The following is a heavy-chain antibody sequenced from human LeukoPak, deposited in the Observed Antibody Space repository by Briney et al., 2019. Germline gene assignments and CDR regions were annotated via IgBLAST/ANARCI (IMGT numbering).Heavy chain of an antibody. D-gene: IGHD2-2*01. Sequence: SGTLSLNCAVSGGSISSSTWWTWVRQPPGKGLEWIGEIFHSGSTNYNPSLKSRVRMSVDTSKSDFSLQLTSVTAADTAVYYCARLKGVPAADYWGQGTLVSVSS. V-gene: IGHV4-4*02. J-gene: IGHJ4*02. CDR3: ARLKGVPAADY. CDR1: GGSISSSTW. CDR2: IFHSGST.